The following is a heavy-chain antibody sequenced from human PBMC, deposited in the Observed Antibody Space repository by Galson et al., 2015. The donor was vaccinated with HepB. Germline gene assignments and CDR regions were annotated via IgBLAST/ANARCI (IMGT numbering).Heavy chain of an antibody. V-gene: IGHV4-59*01. CDR2: IYYSGST. Sequence: ATLSLTCTVSGGSISSYSWSWIRQPPGKGLEWIGYIYYSGSTNYNPSLKSRVTISVDTSKNQFSLKLSSVTAADTAVYYCASVGGHQARYWYFDLWGRGTLVTVSS. CDR1: GGSISSYS. D-gene: IGHD2-15*01. CDR3: ASVGGHQARYWYFDL. J-gene: IGHJ2*01.